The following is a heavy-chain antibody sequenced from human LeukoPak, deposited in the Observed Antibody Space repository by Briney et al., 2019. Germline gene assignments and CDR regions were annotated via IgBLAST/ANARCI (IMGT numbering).Heavy chain of an antibody. CDR1: GFPLSHYW. CDR2: IKEDGSEK. J-gene: IGHJ5*02. Sequence: GGSLRLSCAASGFPLSHYWMSWVCQTPAKGLEWVANIKEDGSEKYSADSVKGRFTISRDNAKNSLYLQMNSLRAEDTAVYYCARRLWFWPNWFDPWGQGTLVTVSS. CDR3: ARRLWFWPNWFDP. D-gene: IGHD3-10*01. V-gene: IGHV3-7*01.